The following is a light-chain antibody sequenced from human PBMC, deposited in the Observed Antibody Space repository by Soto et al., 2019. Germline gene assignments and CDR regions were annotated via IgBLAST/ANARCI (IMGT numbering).Light chain of an antibody. V-gene: IGLV2-14*01. CDR3: SSYTSSNTWV. Sequence: QSALTQPASVSGSPGQSITISCTGTSSDVGGYNHVSWYQQHPGKAPKLMIYEVSNRPSGVSNRFSGSKSGNTASLAISGLKAEDEADYYCSSYTSSNTWVFGGGTKVTVL. CDR2: EVS. CDR1: SSDVGGYNH. J-gene: IGLJ3*02.